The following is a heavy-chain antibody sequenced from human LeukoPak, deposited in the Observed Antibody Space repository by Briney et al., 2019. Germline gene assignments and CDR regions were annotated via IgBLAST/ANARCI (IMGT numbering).Heavy chain of an antibody. Sequence: ASVKVSCKASGYTFTGYYMHWVRQAPGQGLEWMGWINPNSGGTNYAQKFQGWVTMTRDTSISTAYMELSRLRSDDTAVYYCARAERAGYSGPNALDIWGQGTMVTVSS. J-gene: IGHJ3*02. CDR1: GYTFTGYY. V-gene: IGHV1-2*04. CDR2: INPNSGGT. D-gene: IGHD5-12*01. CDR3: ARAERAGYSGPNALDI.